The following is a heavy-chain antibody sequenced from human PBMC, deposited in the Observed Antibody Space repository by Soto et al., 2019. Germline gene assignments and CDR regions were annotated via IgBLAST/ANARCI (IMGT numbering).Heavy chain of an antibody. CDR2: IYHTGTT. CDR3: ARDTAMVYHWFDP. Sequence: SETLSLTCGVSGGSISPINWWNWVRQPPGKGLEWIGDIYHTGTTNYNPSLESRVTLSIDKSKNQFFLNLTSVTAADTAVYYCARDTAMVYHWFDPWGQGTLVTVSS. J-gene: IGHJ5*02. D-gene: IGHD5-18*01. CDR1: GGSISPINW. V-gene: IGHV4-4*02.